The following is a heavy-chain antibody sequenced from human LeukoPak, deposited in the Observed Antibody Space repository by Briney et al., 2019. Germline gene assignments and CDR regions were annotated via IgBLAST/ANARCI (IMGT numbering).Heavy chain of an antibody. Sequence: GGSLRLSCAASGFTFDDYAMHWVRQAPGKGLEWVSGISWDSGSVDSADSVKGRFTISRDNARNSLYLQMNSLRAEDTAVYYCARDIAAAGTGYWGQGTLVTVSS. J-gene: IGHJ4*02. V-gene: IGHV3-9*01. CDR3: ARDIAAAGTGY. D-gene: IGHD6-13*01. CDR2: ISWDSGSV. CDR1: GFTFDDYA.